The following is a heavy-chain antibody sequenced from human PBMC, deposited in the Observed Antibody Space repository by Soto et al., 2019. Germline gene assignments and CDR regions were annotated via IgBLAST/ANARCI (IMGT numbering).Heavy chain of an antibody. Sequence: ASVKVSCKTSGYPFTDYFIHWVRQAPGQGLEWMGIISLYHHSTSYAQKFQGRLTVTADTSTATVYMDLSSLTSEDSAVYWCARELYSCGGDCPYYMDYWGQGTLVTVSS. D-gene: IGHD2-21*02. CDR2: ISLYHHST. CDR1: GYPFTDYF. J-gene: IGHJ4*02. CDR3: ARELYSCGGDCPYYMDY. V-gene: IGHV1-46*01.